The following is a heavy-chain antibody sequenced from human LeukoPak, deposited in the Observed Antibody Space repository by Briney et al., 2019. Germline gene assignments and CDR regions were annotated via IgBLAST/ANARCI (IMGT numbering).Heavy chain of an antibody. Sequence: SETLSLTCAVSGGSISSSNWWSWVRQPPGKGLEWIGEIYHSGSTNYNPSLKSRVTISVDKSKNQFSLKLSSVTAADTAVYYCASVPGSGSYPFDYWGQGTLVTVSS. CDR2: IYHSGST. V-gene: IGHV4-4*02. CDR1: GGSISSSNW. CDR3: ASVPGSGSYPFDY. J-gene: IGHJ4*02. D-gene: IGHD3-10*01.